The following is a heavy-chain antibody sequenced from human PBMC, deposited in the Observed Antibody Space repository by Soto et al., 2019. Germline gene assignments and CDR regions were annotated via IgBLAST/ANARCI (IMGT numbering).Heavy chain of an antibody. CDR2: ISAYNGNT. J-gene: IGHJ4*02. CDR1: GYTFTSHG. V-gene: IGHV1-18*04. D-gene: IGHD4-17*01. Sequence: GASVKVSCKASGYTFTSHGISWVRQAPGQGLEWMGWISAYNGNTNYAQKLQGRVTMTTDTSTSTAYMELRNLRSDDTAVYYCARAGDDYGGNELGYWGQGTLVTVSS. CDR3: ARAGDDYGGNELGY.